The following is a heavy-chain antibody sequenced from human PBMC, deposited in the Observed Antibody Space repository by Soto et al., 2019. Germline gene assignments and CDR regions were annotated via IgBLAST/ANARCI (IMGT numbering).Heavy chain of an antibody. CDR1: GYRYTAFD. CDR3: ARTGVGAGKAPSDDY. J-gene: IGHJ4*02. D-gene: IGHD2-2*01. V-gene: IGHV1-18*01. CDR2: ISPYNGNT. Sequence: SVKVSCEASGYRYTAFDINWVRQAAGQGLEWMGWISPYNGNTNYAQKLQGRVTMTTDTSTSTAYMELRSLRSDDTAVYYCARTGVGAGKAPSDDYWGQGTLVTVSS.